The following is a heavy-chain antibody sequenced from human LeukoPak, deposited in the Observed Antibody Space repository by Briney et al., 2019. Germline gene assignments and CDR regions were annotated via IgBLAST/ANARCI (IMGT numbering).Heavy chain of an antibody. V-gene: IGHV4-59*01. CDR2: IYYSGST. Sequence: SETLSLTCTVSAGSISSYYWSWIRQPPGKGLEWIGYIYYSGSTNYNPSRKSRVTISVDTSKNQFSLKLSSVTAADTAVYYCARTNAYYYDSSGYPLFDYWGQGTLVTVSS. J-gene: IGHJ4*02. CDR1: AGSISSYY. CDR3: ARTNAYYYDSSGYPLFDY. D-gene: IGHD3-22*01.